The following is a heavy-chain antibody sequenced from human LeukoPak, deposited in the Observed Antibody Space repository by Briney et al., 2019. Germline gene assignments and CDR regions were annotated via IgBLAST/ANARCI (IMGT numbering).Heavy chain of an antibody. V-gene: IGHV4-39*07. CDR2: IYYRGST. J-gene: IGHJ3*02. D-gene: IGHD1-26*01. CDR1: GGPISSSSYH. Sequence: PSETLSLTCTISGGPISSSSYHGGWIRQPPGKGLEWIGSIYYRGSTYYNPSLKSRVTISVDTSKNKFSLNLTSVTAADTAVYYCARDPGNSGSYYVSDAFDIWGQGTMVTVSS. CDR3: ARDPGNSGSYYVSDAFDI.